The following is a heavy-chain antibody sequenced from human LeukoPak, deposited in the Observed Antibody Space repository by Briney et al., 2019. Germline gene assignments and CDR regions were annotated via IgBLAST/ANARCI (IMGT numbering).Heavy chain of an antibody. Sequence: PGGSLRLSCAASGFTFSSYGMHWVRQAPGKGLEWVAVVSYDGSNKYYADSVKGRFTISRDNSKNTLYLQMNSLRAGDTAVYYCARTSDYWGQGTLVTVSS. CDR1: GFTFSSYG. CDR3: ARTSDY. V-gene: IGHV3-30*03. J-gene: IGHJ4*02. CDR2: VSYDGSNK.